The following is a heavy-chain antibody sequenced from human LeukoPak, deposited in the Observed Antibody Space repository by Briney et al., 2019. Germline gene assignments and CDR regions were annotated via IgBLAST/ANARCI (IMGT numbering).Heavy chain of an antibody. Sequence: SPGGSLRLSCAVSSITFRNAWMSWVRQAPGKGLEWVARIRSKTEGETKEYAASVKGRFTISRDDSRSRLYLQMNSLKTEDTAVYYCATGVVTGTSRWGQGTLVTVSS. CDR2: IRSKTEGETK. CDR1: SITFRNAW. D-gene: IGHD1-1*01. V-gene: IGHV3-15*01. CDR3: ATGVVTGTSR. J-gene: IGHJ4*02.